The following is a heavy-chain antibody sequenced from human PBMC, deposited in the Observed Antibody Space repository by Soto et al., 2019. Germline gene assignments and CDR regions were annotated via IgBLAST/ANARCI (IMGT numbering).Heavy chain of an antibody. CDR1: GYTLSDYS. CDR3: VRDRDRAFDI. CDR2: AGTSRKYI. J-gene: IGHJ3*02. Sequence: EVQLVESGGGLIQPGGSLRLSCAASGYTLSDYSMNWVRQAPGKGLEWISYAGTSRKYIFYSDSVRGRFTISRDDAKNSLYLQLNSLRDEDTAVYYCVRDRDRAFDIWGQGTMVTVSS. V-gene: IGHV3-48*02.